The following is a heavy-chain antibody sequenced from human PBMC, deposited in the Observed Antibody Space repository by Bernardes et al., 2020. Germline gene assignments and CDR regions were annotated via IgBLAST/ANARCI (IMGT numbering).Heavy chain of an antibody. J-gene: IGHJ5*02. Sequence: SETLSLTCAVYGGSFSGYYWSWIRQPPGKGLEWIGEINHSGSTNYNPSLKSRVTISVDTSKNQFSLKLSSVTAADTAVYYCARGAIRGDCSSTSCYTWWFDPWGQGTLVTVSS. CDR2: INHSGST. D-gene: IGHD2-2*02. CDR3: ARGAIRGDCSSTSCYTWWFDP. CDR1: GGSFSGYY. V-gene: IGHV4-34*01.